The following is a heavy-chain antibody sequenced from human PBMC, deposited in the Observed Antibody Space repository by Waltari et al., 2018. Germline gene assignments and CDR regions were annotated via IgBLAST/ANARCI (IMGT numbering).Heavy chain of an antibody. V-gene: IGHV4-38-2*01. CDR2: IYHSGST. CDR1: GYSISSGYY. J-gene: IGHJ4*02. D-gene: IGHD6-13*01. Sequence: QVQLQESGPGLVKPSETLSLTCAVSGYSISSGYYWGWSRQPPGKGLEWIGSIYHSGSTYYNPSLKSRVTISVDTSKNQFSLKLSSVTAADTAVYYCARRMAAGTVDYFDYWGQGTLVTVSS. CDR3: ARRMAAGTVDYFDY.